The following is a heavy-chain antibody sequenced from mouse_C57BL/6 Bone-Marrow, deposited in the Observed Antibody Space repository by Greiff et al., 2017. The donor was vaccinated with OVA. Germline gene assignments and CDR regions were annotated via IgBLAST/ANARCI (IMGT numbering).Heavy chain of an antibody. D-gene: IGHD1-1*01. J-gene: IGHJ2*01. CDR3: ARYCSSYYFDY. Sequence: EVQLQQSGPELVKPGASVKISCKASGYTFTDYYMNWVKQSHGKSLEWIGDINPNNGGTSYNQKFKGKATLTVDKSSSTAYMELRSLTSEDSAVYYCARYCSSYYFDYWGQGTTLTVSS. CDR2: INPNNGGT. V-gene: IGHV1-26*01. CDR1: GYTFTDYY.